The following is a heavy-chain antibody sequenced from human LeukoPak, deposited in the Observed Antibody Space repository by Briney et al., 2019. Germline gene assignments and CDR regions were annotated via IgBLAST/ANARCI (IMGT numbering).Heavy chain of an antibody. CDR3: AKDVGYSSGWTPGYYFDY. D-gene: IGHD6-19*01. CDR2: ISGSGGST. V-gene: IGHV3-23*01. CDR1: GFTFSSNS. J-gene: IGHJ4*02. Sequence: GGSLRLSCAASGFTFSSNSMSWVRQAPGKGLEWVSAISGSGGSTYYADSVKGRFTISRDNSKNTLYLQMNSLRAEDTAVYYCAKDVGYSSGWTPGYYFDYWGQGTLVTVSS.